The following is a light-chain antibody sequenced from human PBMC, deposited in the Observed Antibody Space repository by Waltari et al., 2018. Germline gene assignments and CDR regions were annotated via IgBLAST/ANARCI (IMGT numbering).Light chain of an antibody. CDR2: EVT. V-gene: IGLV2-8*01. J-gene: IGLJ1*01. CDR1: NSDVGAYNS. Sequence: QSVLTQPPSATGSPGQSVTISCTGTNSDVGAYNSVSWYQQHTGKVPKLLIYEVTKRPSGVPDRFSGSKSGNTASLTVSGLQADDEADYYCSSYAHNNHFVFGTGTKVTVL. CDR3: SSYAHNNHFV.